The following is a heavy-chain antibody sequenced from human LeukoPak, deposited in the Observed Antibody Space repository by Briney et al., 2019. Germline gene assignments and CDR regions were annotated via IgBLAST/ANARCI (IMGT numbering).Heavy chain of an antibody. Sequence: PGRSLRLSCTASGFSFRMYGMHWVRRAPGKGLEWVAVIWYDGTKKFYGDSVKGRFTVSRDNSKNTLYLQMNSLRAEDTAVYYCARDLDSYWYFDLWGRGTLVTVSS. V-gene: IGHV3-33*01. CDR3: ARDLDSYWYFDL. CDR2: IWYDGTKK. CDR1: GFSFRMYG. D-gene: IGHD1-1*01. J-gene: IGHJ2*01.